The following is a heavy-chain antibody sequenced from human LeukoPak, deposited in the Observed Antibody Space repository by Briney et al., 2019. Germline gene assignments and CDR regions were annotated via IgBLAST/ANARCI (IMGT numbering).Heavy chain of an antibody. D-gene: IGHD4-23*01. CDR3: ARAIGKSEGY. J-gene: IGHJ4*02. V-gene: IGHV3-7*01. Sequence: SWIRQAPGKGLEWVANIKQDGSEKYYVDSVKGRFTISRDNAKSSLYLQMDSLRAEDTAVYYCARAIGKSEGYWGQGTLVTVSS. CDR2: IKQDGSEK.